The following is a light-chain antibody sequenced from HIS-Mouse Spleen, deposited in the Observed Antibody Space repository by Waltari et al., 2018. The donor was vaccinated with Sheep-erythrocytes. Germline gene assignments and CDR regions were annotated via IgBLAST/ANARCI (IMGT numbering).Light chain of an antibody. J-gene: IGLJ3*02. CDR3: CSYAGSSTWV. V-gene: IGLV2-23*01. CDR2: EGS. CDR1: SSDVGRYNL. Sequence: QSALTQPASVSGSPGQSITIPCTGTSSDVGRYNLVSWYQQHPGKALKLMIEEGSKRPSGGANRCSGSKAGNTASLTISGLQAEDEADYYCCSYAGSSTWVVGGGTKLTVL.